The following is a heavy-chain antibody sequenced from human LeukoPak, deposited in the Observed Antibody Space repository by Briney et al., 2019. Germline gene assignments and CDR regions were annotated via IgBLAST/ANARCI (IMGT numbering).Heavy chain of an antibody. CDR2: IYYSGST. CDR1: GGSISSGGYY. D-gene: IGHD3-22*01. Sequence: SQTLSLTCTVSGGSISSGGYYWSWIRQHPGKGLEWIGYIYYSGSTYYNPSLKSRVTISVDTSKNQFSLKLSSVTAADTAVYYCAKNPWRDNSGYYYFDYWGQGTLVTVSS. V-gene: IGHV4-31*03. CDR3: AKNPWRDNSGYYYFDY. J-gene: IGHJ4*02.